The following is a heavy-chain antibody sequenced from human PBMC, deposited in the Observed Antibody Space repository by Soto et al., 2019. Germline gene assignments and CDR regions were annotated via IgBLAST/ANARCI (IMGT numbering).Heavy chain of an antibody. Sequence: ASVKVSCKASGGTFSSYAISWVRQAPGQGLEWMGGIIPIFGTANYAQKFQGRVTITADESTSTAYMELSSLRSEDTATYYCARSEISYSKLDSWGQGTLVTVSS. D-gene: IGHD2-21*01. J-gene: IGHJ4*02. CDR1: GGTFSSYA. CDR3: ARSEISYSKLDS. V-gene: IGHV1-69*13. CDR2: IIPIFGTA.